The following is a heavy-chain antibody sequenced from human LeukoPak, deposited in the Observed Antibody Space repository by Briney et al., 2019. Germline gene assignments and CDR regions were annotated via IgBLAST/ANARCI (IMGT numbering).Heavy chain of an antibody. D-gene: IGHD3-10*01. CDR3: ARGLAWNRGRWDY. CDR2: IYYSGST. CDR1: GGSISSSSYY. V-gene: IGHV4-39*01. J-gene: IGHJ4*02. Sequence: SETLSLTCTVSGGSISSSSYYWGWIRQPPGKGLEWIGSIYYSGSTYYNPSLKSRVTISVDTSKNQFSLKLSSVTAADTAVYYCARGLAWNRGRWDYWGQGTLVTVSP.